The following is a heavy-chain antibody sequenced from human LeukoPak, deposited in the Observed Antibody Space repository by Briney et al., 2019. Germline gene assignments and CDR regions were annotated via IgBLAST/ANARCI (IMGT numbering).Heavy chain of an antibody. Sequence: SETLSLTCTVSGASISSDYWNWIRQPPGKGLEWIGYIHYTGTTNYNPSLKSRVTMSLDTSKNQFSPKLSSVTAADTAVYYCARSRGIISDSTLDYWGQGTLVTVSS. CDR2: IHYTGTT. V-gene: IGHV4-59*08. J-gene: IGHJ4*02. D-gene: IGHD6-13*01. CDR1: GASISSDY. CDR3: ARSRGIISDSTLDY.